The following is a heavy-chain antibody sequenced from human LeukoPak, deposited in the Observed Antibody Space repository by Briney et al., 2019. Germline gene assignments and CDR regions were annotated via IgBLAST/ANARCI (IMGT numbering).Heavy chain of an antibody. CDR2: IYSGGST. Sequence: GGSLRLSCAASGFTVSSNYMSWVRQAPGKGLEWVSVIYSGGSTYYADSVKGRFTISRDNSKNTLYLQMNSLRAEDTAVYYCAQPYYDILTGYLGAFDIWGQGTMVTVSS. V-gene: IGHV3-53*01. D-gene: IGHD3-9*01. J-gene: IGHJ3*02. CDR1: GFTVSSNY. CDR3: AQPYYDILTGYLGAFDI.